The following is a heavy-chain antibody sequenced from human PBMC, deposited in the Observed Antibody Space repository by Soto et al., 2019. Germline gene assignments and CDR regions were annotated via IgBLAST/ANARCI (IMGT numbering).Heavy chain of an antibody. CDR1: GGSFSGYY. V-gene: IGHV4-34*01. CDR3: ARGRHYDMGWFDP. Sequence: PSETLSLTCAVYGGSFSGYYWTWIRQPPGTGLEWIGEINHSGSTNYNPSLKSRVTISVDTSKNQFSLKLSSVTAADTAVYYCARGRHYDMGWFDPWGQGTLVTVSS. CDR2: INHSGST. D-gene: IGHD3-22*01. J-gene: IGHJ5*02.